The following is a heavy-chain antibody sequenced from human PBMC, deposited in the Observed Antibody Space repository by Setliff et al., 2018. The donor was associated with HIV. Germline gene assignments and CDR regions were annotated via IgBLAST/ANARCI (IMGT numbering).Heavy chain of an antibody. CDR2: AIPMLGIA. CDR1: GGTFSSYV. D-gene: IGHD3-16*01. CDR3: ARSSYYDVNSPFDY. V-gene: IGHV1-69*10. J-gene: IGHJ4*02. Sequence: ASVKVSCKASGGTFSSYVINWVRQAPGQGLEWMGGAIPMLGIANHVHKFQGRVTITADKSTSTAYMELNSLRSEDTAVYYCARSSYYDVNSPFDYWGQGTRATVSS.